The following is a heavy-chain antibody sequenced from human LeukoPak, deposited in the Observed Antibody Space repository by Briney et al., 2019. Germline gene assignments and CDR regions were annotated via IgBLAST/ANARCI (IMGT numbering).Heavy chain of an antibody. CDR1: GFTFSSYA. V-gene: IGHV3-23*01. CDR2: ISGCGGST. D-gene: IGHD4-17*01. J-gene: IGHJ5*02. CDR3: AKDRTVTTPLKWFDP. Sequence: PGGSLRLSCAASGFTFSSYAMSWVRQAPGKGLGWVSAISGCGGSTYYADSVKGRFTISRDNSKTTLYLQMNSLRAEDTAVYYCAKDRTVTTPLKWFDPWGQGTLVTVS.